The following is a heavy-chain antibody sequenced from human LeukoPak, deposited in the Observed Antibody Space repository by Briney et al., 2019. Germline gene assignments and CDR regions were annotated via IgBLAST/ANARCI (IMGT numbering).Heavy chain of an antibody. CDR3: ARASPNVDTAMVYYNWFDP. CDR2: IIPIFGTA. V-gene: IGHV1-69*13. J-gene: IGHJ5*02. Sequence: ASVKVSCKASGGTFISYAISWVRQAPGQGLEWMGGIIPIFGTANYAQKFQGRVTITGDESTSTAYMELSSLRSEDTAVYYCARASPNVDTAMVYYNWFDPWGQGTLVTVSS. D-gene: IGHD5-18*01. CDR1: GGTFISYA.